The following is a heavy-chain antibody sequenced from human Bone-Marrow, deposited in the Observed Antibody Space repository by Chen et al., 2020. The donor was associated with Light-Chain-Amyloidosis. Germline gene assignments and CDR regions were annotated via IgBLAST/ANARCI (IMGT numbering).Heavy chain of an antibody. V-gene: IGHV3-53*05. J-gene: IGHJ4*02. Sequence: EVHLVETGGALIQPGGSLRLSCAASGFSVSRSYMSWVRQAPGKGLEWVSLIYSGGSTYYADFVKGRFTISRDSSKNTLYLQMNSLRAEDTAVYYCAKDYDFWSGLLEYWGQGTLVTVSS. D-gene: IGHD3-3*01. CDR1: GFSVSRSY. CDR3: AKDYDFWSGLLEY. CDR2: IYSGGST.